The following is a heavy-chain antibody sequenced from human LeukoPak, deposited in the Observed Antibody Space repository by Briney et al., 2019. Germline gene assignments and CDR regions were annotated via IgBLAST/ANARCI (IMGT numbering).Heavy chain of an antibody. J-gene: IGHJ3*02. CDR3: AKDLAVAAAGTSAFDI. D-gene: IGHD6-13*01. Sequence: GGSLRLSCAASGFTFSSYAMSWVRQAPGKGLEWVSAISGSGGSTYYADSVKGRFTISRDNSKNTLYLQMNSLRAEDTAVYYCAKDLAVAAAGTSAFDIWGQGTMVTVSS. CDR1: GFTFSSYA. CDR2: ISGSGGST. V-gene: IGHV3-23*01.